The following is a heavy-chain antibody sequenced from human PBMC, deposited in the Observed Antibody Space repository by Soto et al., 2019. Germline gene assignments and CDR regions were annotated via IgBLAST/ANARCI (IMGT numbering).Heavy chain of an antibody. V-gene: IGHV1-18*01. CDR1: GYTFSMSG. CDR3: AREGPRPYYYYGMDV. CDR2: ISGYNGKT. Sequence: ASVKVSCKSSGYTFSMSGISWVRQAPGQGLEWMGWISGYNGKTNYEQKFQDRVTMTTDTSTNMAYMELRSLRSDDTAAYYCAREGPRPYYYYGMDVWG. J-gene: IGHJ6*02.